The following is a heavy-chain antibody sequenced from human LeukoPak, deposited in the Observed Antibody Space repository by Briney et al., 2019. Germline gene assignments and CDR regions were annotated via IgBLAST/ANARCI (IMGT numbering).Heavy chain of an antibody. J-gene: IGHJ4*02. CDR2: INSDGSST. Sequence: GGSLRPSCAASGFTFSSYWMHWVRQAPGKGLVWVSRINSDGSSTSYADSVKGRFTISRDNAKNTLYLQMNSLRAEDTAVYYCARDPSYSSSSEGYDYWGQGTLVTVSS. D-gene: IGHD6-6*01. CDR3: ARDPSYSSSSEGYDY. CDR1: GFTFSSYW. V-gene: IGHV3-74*01.